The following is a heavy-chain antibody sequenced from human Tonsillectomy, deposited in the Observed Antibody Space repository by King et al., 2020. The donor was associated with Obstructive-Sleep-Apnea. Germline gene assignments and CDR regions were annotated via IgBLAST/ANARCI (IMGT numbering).Heavy chain of an antibody. J-gene: IGHJ4*02. D-gene: IGHD5-12*01. Sequence: VQLQESGPGLVKPSETLSLTCTVSGGSISRYYWSWIRQPPGKGLEWIGYIYYSGSTNYNPSLKSRVTISVDTSKNQFSLKLSSVTAADTAVYYCARHSGNDQNGYWGQGTLVTVSS. CDR1: GGSISRYY. CDR2: IYYSGST. CDR3: ARHSGNDQNGY. V-gene: IGHV4-59*01.